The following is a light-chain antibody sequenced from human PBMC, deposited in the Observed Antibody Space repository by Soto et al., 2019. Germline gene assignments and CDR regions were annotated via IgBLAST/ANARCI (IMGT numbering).Light chain of an antibody. J-gene: IGKJ4*01. V-gene: IGKV1-33*01. CDR2: DAS. Sequence: DIPMTQSPSSLSASVGDRVTITCQASQDISKYLNWYQQKPGKAPKLLIYDASNLETGVPSRFSGSGSGTHFTFTISSLQPEDIATYYCQQYNNFPLTFGGGTKVEIK. CDR3: QQYNNFPLT. CDR1: QDISKY.